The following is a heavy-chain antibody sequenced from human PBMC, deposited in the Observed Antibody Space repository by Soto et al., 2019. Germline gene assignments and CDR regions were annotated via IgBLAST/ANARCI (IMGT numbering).Heavy chain of an antibody. J-gene: IGHJ5*02. CDR2: INHSGST. V-gene: IGHV4-34*01. Sequence: SGRLSLTSALYGGCFSGYDWTWIRQSPGKGLEWIGEINHSGSTNYNPSLKSRVTISVDTSKNQFSLKLSSVTAADTAIYYCAVGINWFDPWGQGTLVTVSS. CDR3: AVGINWFDP. CDR1: GGCFSGYD.